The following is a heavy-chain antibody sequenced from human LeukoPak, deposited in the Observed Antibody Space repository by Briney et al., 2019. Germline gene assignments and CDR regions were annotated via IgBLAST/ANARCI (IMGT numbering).Heavy chain of an antibody. CDR1: GFTFSSDW. CDR3: ARDWRYCSSTSCYSPNFDY. J-gene: IGHJ4*02. V-gene: IGHV3-7*01. Sequence: GGSLRLSCAASGFTFSSDWMNWVRQAPGKGLEWVATINQDGSVKYYVDSVKGRFTISRDNTKNSLYLQMNSLTVEDTAVYYCARDWRYCSSTSCYSPNFDYWGQGTLVTVSS. D-gene: IGHD2-2*01. CDR2: INQDGSVK.